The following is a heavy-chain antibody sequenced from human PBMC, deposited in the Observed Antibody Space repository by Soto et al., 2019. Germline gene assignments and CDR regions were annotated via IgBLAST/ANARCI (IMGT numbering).Heavy chain of an antibody. CDR3: ARSVCA. CDR2: IYDSGST. CDR1: GGPITNY. Sequence: SETLSLTCTVSGGPITNYWSWIRQHPGKGLEWIGYIYDSGSTYYNPSLKSRVTISLDTSKNQLSLKLTSVTAADTAVYYCARSVCAWGQGTLVTLSS. J-gene: IGHJ5*02. V-gene: IGHV4-31*03.